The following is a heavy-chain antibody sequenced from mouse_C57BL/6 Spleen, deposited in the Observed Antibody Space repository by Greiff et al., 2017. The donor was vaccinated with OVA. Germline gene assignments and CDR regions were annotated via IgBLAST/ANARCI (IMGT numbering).Heavy chain of an antibody. CDR2: IRLKSDNYAT. Sequence: EVKLVESGGGLVQPGGSMKLSCVASGFTFSNYWMNWVRQSPEKGLEWVAQIRLKSDNYATHYAESVKGRFTISRDDSKSSVYLQMNNLRAEDTGIYYCTVYYGSSYFAYWGQGTLVTVSA. D-gene: IGHD1-1*01. CDR3: TVYYGSSYFAY. J-gene: IGHJ3*01. V-gene: IGHV6-3*01. CDR1: GFTFSNYW.